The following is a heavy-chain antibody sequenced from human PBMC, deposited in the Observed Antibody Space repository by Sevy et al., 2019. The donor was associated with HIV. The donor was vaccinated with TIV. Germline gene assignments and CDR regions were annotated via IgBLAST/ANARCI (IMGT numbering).Heavy chain of an antibody. CDR3: ARGARGTLPSYYYYPMDV. Sequence: GESLKISCKGSGYRFTDYWIVWVRQMPGKGLEWMGIIYPGDSDTTYSPSFQDQVTISVDKSISTAYLQWRSLKASDTAIFYCARGARGTLPSYYYYPMDVWGQGTTVTVSS. J-gene: IGHJ6*02. V-gene: IGHV5-51*01. CDR2: IYPGDSDT. D-gene: IGHD1-1*01. CDR1: GYRFTDYW.